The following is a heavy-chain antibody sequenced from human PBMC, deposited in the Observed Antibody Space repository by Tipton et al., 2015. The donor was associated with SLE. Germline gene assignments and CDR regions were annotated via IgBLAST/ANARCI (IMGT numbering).Heavy chain of an antibody. CDR1: GYTFTDYF. D-gene: IGHD3-16*01. CDR2: INPNRDIT. J-gene: IGHJ5*02. V-gene: IGHV1-2*02. Sequence: QLVQSGAEVKKPGASVKVSCKASGYTFTDYFMHWVRQVPGQGLEWMGWINPNRDITDYAQKFQGRVIMTRDTPIATAYMELSNLTSDDTAIYYCAVGLGAWGRFGPWGQGTLVTVSS. CDR3: AVGLGAWGRFGP.